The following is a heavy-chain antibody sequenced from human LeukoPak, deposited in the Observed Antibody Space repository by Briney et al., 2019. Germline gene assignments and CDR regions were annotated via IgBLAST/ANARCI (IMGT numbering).Heavy chain of an antibody. CDR2: ISWNSGSI. CDR3: AKGDDDSSGYSDY. CDR1: GFTFDDYA. Sequence: GGSLRLSCAASGFTFDDYAMPWVRQAPGKGLEWVSGISWNSGSIGYADSVKGRFTISRDNAKNSLYLQMNSLRAEDTAVYYCAKGDDDSSGYSDYWGQGTLVTVSS. D-gene: IGHD3-22*01. V-gene: IGHV3-9*01. J-gene: IGHJ4*02.